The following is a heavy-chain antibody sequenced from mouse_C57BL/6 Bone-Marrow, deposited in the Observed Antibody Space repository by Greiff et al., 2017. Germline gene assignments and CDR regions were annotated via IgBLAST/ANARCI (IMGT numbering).Heavy chain of an antibody. Sequence: EVQLQQSGPVLVKPGASVKMSCKASGYTFTDYYMNWVKQSHGKSLEWIGVINPYNGGTSYNQKFKGKATLTVDKSSSTAYMELNSLTSEDSAVYYCARSERTDTYWYCDVWGTGTTVTVSS. CDR2: INPYNGGT. CDR1: GYTFTDYY. J-gene: IGHJ1*03. CDR3: ARSERTDTYWYCDV. V-gene: IGHV1-19*01. D-gene: IGHD4-1*01.